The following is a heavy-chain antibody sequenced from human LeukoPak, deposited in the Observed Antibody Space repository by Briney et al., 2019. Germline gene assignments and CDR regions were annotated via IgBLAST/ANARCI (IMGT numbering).Heavy chain of an antibody. CDR2: IRYDGSNK. J-gene: IGHJ4*02. Sequence: GGSLRLSCAASGYTFGSYGMHWVRQAPGKGLEWVAFIRYDGSNKYYADSVKGRFTISRDNSKNTLYLQMNTLRAEDTAVYYCAKDCGAVAGTRIDYWGQGTLVTVSS. CDR1: GYTFGSYG. V-gene: IGHV3-30*02. D-gene: IGHD6-19*01. CDR3: AKDCGAVAGTRIDY.